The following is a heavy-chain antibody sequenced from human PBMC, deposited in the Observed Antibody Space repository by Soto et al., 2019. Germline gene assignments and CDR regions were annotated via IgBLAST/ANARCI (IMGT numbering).Heavy chain of an antibody. CDR2: ISSSGSTI. CDR1: GFTFSSYE. D-gene: IGHD2-15*01. Sequence: GSLRLSCAASGFTFSSYEMNWVRQAPGKGLEWVSYISSSGSTIYYADPVKGRFTISRDNAKNSLYLQMNSLRAEDTAVYYCASLADIVVVVAADDAFDIWGQGTMVTVSS. J-gene: IGHJ3*02. V-gene: IGHV3-48*03. CDR3: ASLADIVVVVAADDAFDI.